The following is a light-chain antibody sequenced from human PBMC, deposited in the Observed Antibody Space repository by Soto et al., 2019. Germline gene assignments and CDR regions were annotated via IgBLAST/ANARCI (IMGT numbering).Light chain of an antibody. CDR2: AAS. CDR3: QQLNSYRFT. Sequence: DIQLTQSPSFLSASVGDRVTITCRASQGISSYLAWYQQKPGKAPKLLTYAASTLQSGVPSRFSGSGSGTEFTLTISRLQPEDFATYYCQQLNSYRFTFGPGHKVDIK. J-gene: IGKJ3*01. V-gene: IGKV1-9*01. CDR1: QGISSY.